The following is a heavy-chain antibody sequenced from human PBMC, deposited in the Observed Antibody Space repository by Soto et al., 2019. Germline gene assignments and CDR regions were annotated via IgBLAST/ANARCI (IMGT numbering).Heavy chain of an antibody. D-gene: IGHD3-10*01. J-gene: IGHJ6*03. Sequence: QVQLVQSGAEVKKPGASVKVSCKASGYTFTSYGISWVRQAPGQGLEWMGWISAYNGNTNDAQKLQGRVTMTKGNSTRTAYMELGSLRSDDTAVYYCARGVGESPWYYSYYMDVWGKGTTVTVSS. CDR1: GYTFTSYG. V-gene: IGHV1-18*01. CDR2: ISAYNGNT. CDR3: ARGVGESPWYYSYYMDV.